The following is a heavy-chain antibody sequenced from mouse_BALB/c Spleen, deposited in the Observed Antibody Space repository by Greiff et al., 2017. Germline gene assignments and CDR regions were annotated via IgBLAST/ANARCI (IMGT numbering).Heavy chain of an antibody. CDR2: INPSSGYT. Sequence: VKLQESAAELARPGASVKMSCKASGYTFTSYTMHWVKQRPGQGLEWIGYINPSSGYTEYNQKFKDKTTLTADKSSSTAYMQLSSLTSEDSAVYYCARGVTTVVAKGYWGQGTTLTVSS. D-gene: IGHD1-1*01. CDR3: ARGVTTVVAKGY. J-gene: IGHJ2*01. V-gene: IGHV1-4*02. CDR1: GYTFTSYT.